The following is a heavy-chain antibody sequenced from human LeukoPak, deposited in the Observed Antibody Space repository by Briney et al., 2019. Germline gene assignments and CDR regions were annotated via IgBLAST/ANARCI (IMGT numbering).Heavy chain of an antibody. J-gene: IGHJ4*02. CDR3: ARAYYDILTGYYSGGVFDY. D-gene: IGHD3-9*01. V-gene: IGHV4-38-2*02. Sequence: PSETLSLTCTVSGYSISSGYYWGWIRQPPGKGLEWIGSIYHSGSTYYNPSLKSRVTISVDKSKNQFSLKLSSVTAADTAVYYCARAYYDILTGYYSGGVFDYWGQGTLVTVSS. CDR2: IYHSGST. CDR1: GYSISSGYY.